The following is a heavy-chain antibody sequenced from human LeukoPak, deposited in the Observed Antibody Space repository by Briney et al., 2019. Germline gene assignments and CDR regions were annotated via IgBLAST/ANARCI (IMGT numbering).Heavy chain of an antibody. V-gene: IGHV4-4*07. Sequence: PSETLSLTCTVSGGSISSYYWSWIRQPAGKGLEWIGRIYTSGSTNYNPSLKSRVTISVDKSKNQFSLKLSSVTAADTAVYYCARSSSSGYYYYFDYWGQGTLVTVSS. CDR2: IYTSGST. CDR3: ARSSSSGYYYYFDY. D-gene: IGHD3-22*01. CDR1: GGSISSYY. J-gene: IGHJ4*02.